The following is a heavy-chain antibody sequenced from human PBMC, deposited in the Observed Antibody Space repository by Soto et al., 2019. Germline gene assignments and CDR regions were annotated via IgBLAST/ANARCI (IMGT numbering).Heavy chain of an antibody. D-gene: IGHD3-3*01. CDR1: GFTFSGYW. Sequence: GGSLILSCAASGFTFSGYWMRWVRQAPGKGLEWVAVITYDGSNKYYVDSVKGRFTISRDNSKNTLYLQMNSLRAEDTAVYYCARDGRIRFLEWLLNYWGQGTLVTVSS. CDR3: ARDGRIRFLEWLLNY. CDR2: ITYDGSNK. V-gene: IGHV3-30-3*01. J-gene: IGHJ4*02.